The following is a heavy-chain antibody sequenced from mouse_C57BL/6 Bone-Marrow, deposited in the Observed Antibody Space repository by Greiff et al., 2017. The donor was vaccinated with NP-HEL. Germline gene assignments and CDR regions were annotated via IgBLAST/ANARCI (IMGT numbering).Heavy chain of an antibody. Sequence: EVKLMESGAELVRPGASVKLSCTASGFNIKDDYMHWVKQRPEQGLEWIGWIDPENGDTEYASKFQGKATITADTSSNTAYLQLSSLTSEDTAVYYCTTTGEYDGAYWGQGTLVTVSA. D-gene: IGHD2-14*01. V-gene: IGHV14-4*01. CDR1: GFNIKDDY. CDR3: TTTGEYDGAY. CDR2: IDPENGDT. J-gene: IGHJ3*01.